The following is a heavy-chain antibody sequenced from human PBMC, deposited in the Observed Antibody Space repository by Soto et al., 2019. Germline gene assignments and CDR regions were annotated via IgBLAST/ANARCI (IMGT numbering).Heavy chain of an antibody. Sequence: WGSLRLSCAASGFIFNNYGMHRLRQEPCKELEWVAVISSDGSETYYGDSAKGRLTISRDTSKKILFLETPSVRFEVTGVYYCVKYRTEVIYRFQKWGQGTLVNISS. D-gene: IGHD3-16*02. CDR3: VKYRTEVIYRFQK. J-gene: IGHJ4*01. V-gene: IGHV3-30*18. CDR1: GFIFNNYG. CDR2: ISSDGSET.